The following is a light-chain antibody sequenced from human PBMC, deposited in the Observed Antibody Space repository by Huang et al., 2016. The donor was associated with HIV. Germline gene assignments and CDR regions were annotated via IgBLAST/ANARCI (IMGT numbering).Light chain of an antibody. CDR1: QGLANY. CDR2: DAS. Sequence: EIVLPQSPATLSLSPGERATLSCRASQGLANYLAWYQQKPGQAPRLLIYDASNRATGITGRFSGSGSGTDFTLTISSREPEDFAVYYCQQRGNWQLTFGGGTKVEIK. J-gene: IGKJ4*01. CDR3: QQRGNWQLT. V-gene: IGKV3-11*01.